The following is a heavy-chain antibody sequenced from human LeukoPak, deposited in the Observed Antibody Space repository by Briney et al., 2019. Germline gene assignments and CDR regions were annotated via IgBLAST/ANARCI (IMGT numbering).Heavy chain of an antibody. J-gene: IGHJ4*02. Sequence: AGRSLRLSCAASGFTFSSYGMHWVRQAPGKGLERVAVISYDGSNKYYADSAKGRFTISRDNSKNTLYLQMNSLRAEDTAVYYCARGSRFDYWGQGTLVTVSS. CDR1: GFTFSSYG. CDR2: ISYDGSNK. D-gene: IGHD3-10*01. CDR3: ARGSRFDY. V-gene: IGHV3-30*03.